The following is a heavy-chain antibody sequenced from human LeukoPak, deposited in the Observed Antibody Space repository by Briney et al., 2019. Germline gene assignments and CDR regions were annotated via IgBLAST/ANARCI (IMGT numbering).Heavy chain of an antibody. J-gene: IGHJ5*02. CDR2: IYTSGST. CDR1: GGSISSGSYY. V-gene: IGHV4-61*02. CDR3: ARASYGWNWFDP. Sequence: SETLSLTCTVSGGSISSGSYYWSWIRQPAGKGLEWIGRIYTSGSTNYNPSLKSRVTISVDTSKNQFSLKLSPVTAADTAVYYCARASYGWNWFDPWGQGTLVTVSS. D-gene: IGHD5-18*01.